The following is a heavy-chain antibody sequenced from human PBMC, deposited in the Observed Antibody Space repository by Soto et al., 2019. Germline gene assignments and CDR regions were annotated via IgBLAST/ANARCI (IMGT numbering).Heavy chain of an antibody. CDR2: INPNSGGT. D-gene: IGHD2-15*01. J-gene: IGHJ3*02. Sequence: QVQLVQSGAEVKKPGASVKVSCKASGYTFTGYYMHWVRQAPGQGLEWMGWINPNSGGTNYAQKFQGWVTMTRDTSLSTAYMELSRLRSDDTAVYYCARSNRRVVAALNAFDIWGQGTMVTVSS. CDR3: ARSNRRVVAALNAFDI. V-gene: IGHV1-2*04. CDR1: GYTFTGYY.